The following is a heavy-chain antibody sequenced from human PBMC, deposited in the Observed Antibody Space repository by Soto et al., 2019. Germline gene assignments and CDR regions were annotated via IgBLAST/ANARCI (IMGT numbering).Heavy chain of an antibody. Sequence: PGGSLRLSCTASGFTFGDYAMSWVRQAPGKGLEWVGFIRSKAYGGTTEYAASVKGRFTISRDDSKSIAYLQMNSLKTEDTAVYYCTPTYRLVSGMDVWGQGTTVTVSS. J-gene: IGHJ6*02. V-gene: IGHV3-49*04. CDR1: GFTFGDYA. CDR2: IRSKAYGGTT. D-gene: IGHD3-9*01. CDR3: TPTYRLVSGMDV.